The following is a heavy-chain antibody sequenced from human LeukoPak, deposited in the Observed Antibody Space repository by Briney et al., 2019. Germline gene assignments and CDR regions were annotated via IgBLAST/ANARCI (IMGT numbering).Heavy chain of an antibody. J-gene: IGHJ4*02. Sequence: ASVKVSCKAPGNTFAGHNIHWMRQAPGQGLELMGWINPDRGGTDYARQFQGRVTMTSDTSIRAAYMELSSLVSEDSAVYFCAISIQAAAIPAFDYCFQVTLVTVSA. CDR2: INPDRGGT. D-gene: IGHD6-25*01. CDR1: GNTFAGHN. CDR3: AISIQAAAIPAFDY. V-gene: IGHV1-2*02.